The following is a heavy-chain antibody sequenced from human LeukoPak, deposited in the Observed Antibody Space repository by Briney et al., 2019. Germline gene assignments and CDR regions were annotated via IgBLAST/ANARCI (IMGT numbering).Heavy chain of an antibody. Sequence: SQTLSLTCTVSGDSISSGRYYWSWIRQPAGKGLEWLGHIYTSGSTNYKPSLKNRVTISVDTSKKQFSLKLSFVTAADTAVYYCATGRGPPFNYYMDVWGTGTTVTVSS. CDR1: GDSISSGRYY. CDR2: IYTSGST. CDR3: ATGRGPPFNYYMDV. D-gene: IGHD3-10*01. V-gene: IGHV4-61*09. J-gene: IGHJ6*03.